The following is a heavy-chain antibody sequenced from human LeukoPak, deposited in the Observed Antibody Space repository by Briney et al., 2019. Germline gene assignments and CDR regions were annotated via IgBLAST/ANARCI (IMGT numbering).Heavy chain of an antibody. J-gene: IGHJ4*02. D-gene: IGHD6-13*01. CDR2: IYYSGTT. CDR3: ARGVYIAAAQYAY. Sequence: SETLSLTCTVSGGSISTNSYYWSWIRQPPGKGLEWIGYIYYSGTTNYNPSLKSRVTISVDTSKNQFSLKLSSVTAADTAVYYCARGVYIAAAQYAYWGQGTLVTVSS. CDR1: GGSISTNSYY. V-gene: IGHV4-61*01.